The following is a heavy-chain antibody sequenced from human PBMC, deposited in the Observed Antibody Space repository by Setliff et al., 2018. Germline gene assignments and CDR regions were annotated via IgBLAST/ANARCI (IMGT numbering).Heavy chain of an antibody. V-gene: IGHV1-18*01. J-gene: IGHJ3*02. D-gene: IGHD3-3*01. CDR1: GYTFTNFG. Sequence: ASVKVSCKASGYTFTNFGFHWLRQAPGQGLEWMAMIITSTGKTSYAQKFQGRVTVTTDTYTGTGYMELRSLRSDDTAMYYCARDRYYNSWSGTSITAPHDAFDIWGQGTMVTVSS. CDR2: IITSTGKT. CDR3: ARDRYYNSWSGTSITAPHDAFDI.